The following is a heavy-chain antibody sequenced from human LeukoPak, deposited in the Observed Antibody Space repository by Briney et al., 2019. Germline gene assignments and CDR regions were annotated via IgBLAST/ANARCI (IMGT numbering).Heavy chain of an antibody. J-gene: IGHJ6*03. V-gene: IGHV4-59*01. CDR2: IYYSGST. Sequence: KPSQTLSLTCLVAGGSTSIFYRGWIRQPPGRGLEWIGYIYYSGSTNYNPSLKSRVTISVDTSKNQFSLKLGSVTAADAAVYYCARPVEQWANDYFYNYMDVWGKGTTVT. CDR3: ARPVEQWANDYFYNYMDV. CDR1: GGSTSIFY. D-gene: IGHD1/OR15-1a*01.